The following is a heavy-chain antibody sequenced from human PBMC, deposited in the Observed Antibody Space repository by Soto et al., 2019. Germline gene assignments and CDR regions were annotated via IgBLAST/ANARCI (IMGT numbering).Heavy chain of an antibody. Sequence: PSGTLSLTCTVFGVSISSGSFYWGWIRQPPGKGLEWIGSIYYSGSTYYNPSLKSRVTISVDTSKNQFSLKLTSVTAADTAVYYCARTYDGSGPNSGGYGFDIWGQGTMVT. D-gene: IGHD3-22*01. J-gene: IGHJ3*02. CDR1: GVSISSGSFY. CDR3: ARTYDGSGPNSGGYGFDI. CDR2: IYYSGST. V-gene: IGHV4-39*07.